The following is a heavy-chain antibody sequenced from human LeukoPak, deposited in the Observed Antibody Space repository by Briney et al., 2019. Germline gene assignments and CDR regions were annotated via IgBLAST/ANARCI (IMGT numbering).Heavy chain of an antibody. V-gene: IGHV3-23*01. CDR2: ISDTGGST. Sequence: GGSLRLSCAASGFTFSTYAMYWVRQALGKGLEWVSAISDTGGSTYYADSVKGRFTISRDNSKSTVYLQMNNLRREDTGVYYCAREAFSSRWNWGQGTLVTVSS. J-gene: IGHJ4*02. CDR1: GFTFSTYA. CDR3: AREAFSSRWN. D-gene: IGHD6-13*01.